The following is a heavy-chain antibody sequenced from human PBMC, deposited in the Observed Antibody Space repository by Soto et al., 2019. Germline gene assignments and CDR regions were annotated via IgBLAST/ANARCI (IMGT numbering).Heavy chain of an antibody. D-gene: IGHD5-12*01. V-gene: IGHV3-30*18. CDR3: AKGGYDFEAYYFVY. J-gene: IGHJ4*02. CDR1: GLTFSSYG. CDR2: ISYDGSNK. Sequence: PGGSRRLSCAASGLTFSSYGMHWVRQARGKGLEWVAGISYDGSNKYYADSVKGRFTISRDNSKNTLYLQMNSLRAEDTALYYCAKGGYDFEAYYFVYWCQGTLVTVSS.